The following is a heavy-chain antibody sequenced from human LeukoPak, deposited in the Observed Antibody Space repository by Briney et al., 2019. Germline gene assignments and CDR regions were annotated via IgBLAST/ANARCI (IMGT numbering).Heavy chain of an antibody. CDR1: GGSVNSYY. CDR2: IYTTGRT. D-gene: IGHD2-8*02. J-gene: IGHJ3*02. V-gene: IGHV4-4*09. CDR3: AKILWSGVWYGFDI. Sequence: PSETLSLTCSVSGGSVNSYYWSWIRQPPGKGLEWIGYIYTTGRTNYNPSLKSRVTISVDTSKNQFSLKLSSVTAADTVVYYGAKILWSGVWYGFDIWGQGTSVTVSS.